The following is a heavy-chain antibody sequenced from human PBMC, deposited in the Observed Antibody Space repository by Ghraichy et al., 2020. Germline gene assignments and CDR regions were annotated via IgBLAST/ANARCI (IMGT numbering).Heavy chain of an antibody. CDR3: AKSRRQWLVRGFYYYYYGMDV. CDR1: GFTFSSYA. J-gene: IGHJ6*02. V-gene: IGHV3-23*01. CDR2: ISGSGGST. D-gene: IGHD6-19*01. Sequence: GESLNISCAASGFTFSSYAMSWVRQAPGKGLEWVSAISGSGGSTYYADSVKGRFTISRDNSKNTLYLQMNSLRAEDTAVYYCAKSRRQWLVRGFYYYYYGMDVWGQGTTVTVSS.